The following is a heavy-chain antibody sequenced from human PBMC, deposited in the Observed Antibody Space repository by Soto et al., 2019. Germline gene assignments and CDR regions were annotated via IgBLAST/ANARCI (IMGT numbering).Heavy chain of an antibody. J-gene: IGHJ4*02. D-gene: IGHD2-15*01. CDR2: IYSGGST. CDR3: ARVGGYCSGGSCYRIFDY. Sequence: GGSLRLSCAASGFTVSSNYMSWVRQAPGKGLEWVSVIYSGGSTYYADSVKGRFTISRDNSKNTLYLQMNSLRAEDTAVYYCARVGGYCSGGSCYRIFDYWGQGTLVTVSS. V-gene: IGHV3-53*01. CDR1: GFTVSSNY.